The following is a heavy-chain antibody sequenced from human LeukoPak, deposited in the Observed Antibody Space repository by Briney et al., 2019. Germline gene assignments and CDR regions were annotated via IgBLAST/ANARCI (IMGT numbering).Heavy chain of an antibody. Sequence: SETLSLTCTVSGVSISSSNSYWGWIRQPPGKGLEWIGSIYYSGNTYYNASLKSQVSISIDTSKNQFSLRLTSVTAADTAVYYCARAPWGILYDSGGWTGYWGQGTLVTVSS. D-gene: IGHD3-22*01. CDR3: ARAPWGILYDSGGWTGY. V-gene: IGHV4-39*01. J-gene: IGHJ4*02. CDR2: IYYSGNT. CDR1: GVSISSSNSY.